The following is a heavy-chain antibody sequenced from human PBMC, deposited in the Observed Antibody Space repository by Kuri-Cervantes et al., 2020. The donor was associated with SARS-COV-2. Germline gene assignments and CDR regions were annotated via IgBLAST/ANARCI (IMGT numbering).Heavy chain of an antibody. D-gene: IGHD3-3*01. CDR1: GGSISSSSYY. Sequence: SETLSLTCTVSGGSISSSSYYWGWIRQPPGKGLEWIGEINHSGSTNYNPSLRSRVTMSLDMSKSQFSLRLTSVTAADTAVYYCARDSRSSYQVLLDHYYYSYMDVWDKGTTVTVSS. CDR2: INHSGST. CDR3: ARDSRSSYQVLLDHYYYSYMDV. V-gene: IGHV4-39*07. J-gene: IGHJ6*03.